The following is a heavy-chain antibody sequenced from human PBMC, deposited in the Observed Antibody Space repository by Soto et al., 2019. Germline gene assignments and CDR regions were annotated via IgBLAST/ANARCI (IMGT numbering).Heavy chain of an antibody. D-gene: IGHD3-10*01. CDR2: IIPIFGTA. J-gene: IGHJ2*01. CDR1: GGTFSSYA. CDR3: AREGIWFGELLAPTLPWYFDL. Sequence: SVKVSCKTSGGTFSSYAISWVRQAPGQGLEWMGGIIPIFGTANYAQKFQGRVTITADESTSTAYMELSSLRSEDTAVYYCAREGIWFGELLAPTLPWYFDLWGRGTLVTVSS. V-gene: IGHV1-69*13.